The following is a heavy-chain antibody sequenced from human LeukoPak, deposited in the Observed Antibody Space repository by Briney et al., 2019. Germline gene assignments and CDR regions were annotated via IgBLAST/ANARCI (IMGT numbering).Heavy chain of an antibody. CDR1: GYTFTSYD. CDR3: ARREGIAAAGWFHYYYGMDV. V-gene: IGHV1-8*01. Sequence: ASVKVSCKASGYTFTSYDINWVRQATGQGLGWMGWMNPNSGNTGYAQKFQGRVTMTRNTSISTAYMELSSLRSEDTAVYYCARREGIAAAGWFHYYYGMDVWGQGTTVTVSS. D-gene: IGHD6-13*01. CDR2: MNPNSGNT. J-gene: IGHJ6*02.